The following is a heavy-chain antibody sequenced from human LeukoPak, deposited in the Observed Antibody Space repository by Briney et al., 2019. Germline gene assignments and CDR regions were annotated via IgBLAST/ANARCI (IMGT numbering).Heavy chain of an antibody. J-gene: IGHJ6*02. Sequence: ASVKVSCKASGYTFTSYYMHWVRQAPGQGLEWMGIINPSGGSTSYAQKFRGRVTMTRDTSTSTVYMELSSLRSEDTAVYYCARDTTDYYDSSGYYLAYYYYYGMDVWGQGTTVTVSS. CDR1: GYTFTSYY. D-gene: IGHD3-22*01. CDR2: INPSGGST. CDR3: ARDTTDYYDSSGYYLAYYYYYGMDV. V-gene: IGHV1-46*01.